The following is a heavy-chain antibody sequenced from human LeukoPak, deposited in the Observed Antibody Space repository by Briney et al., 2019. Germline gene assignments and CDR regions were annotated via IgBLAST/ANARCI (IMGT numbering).Heavy chain of an antibody. D-gene: IGHD2-15*01. CDR3: AEGHCRRSRHCGWFDP. J-gene: IGHJ5*02. Sequence: SETLSLTCTVSGGSISSGGYYWSWIRQHPGKGLEWIGYIYYSGSTYYNPSLKSRLTVSVDTSKNQFSLKLSSVTAADTALYYCAEGHCRRSRHCGWFDPWGQGTLVTVSS. CDR2: IYYSGST. V-gene: IGHV4-31*03. CDR1: GGSISSGGYY.